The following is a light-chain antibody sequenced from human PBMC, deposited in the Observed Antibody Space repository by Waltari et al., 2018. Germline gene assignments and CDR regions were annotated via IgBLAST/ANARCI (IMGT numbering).Light chain of an antibody. CDR1: SSDIGDSNY. J-gene: IGLJ2*01. Sequence: QSALTQPPSASGSPGPSVTIPCTGPSSDIGDSNYVSWYQQHPGKVPKLMIYDVYKRPSGVPDRFSGYKSGNTAFLTVSGLQGEDEADYYCSSFAGTHHVVFGGGTKLTVL. V-gene: IGLV2-8*01. CDR3: SSFAGTHHVV. CDR2: DVY.